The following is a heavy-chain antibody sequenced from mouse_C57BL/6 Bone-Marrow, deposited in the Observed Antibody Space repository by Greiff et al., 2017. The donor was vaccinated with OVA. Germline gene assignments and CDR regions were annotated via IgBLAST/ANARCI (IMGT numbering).Heavy chain of an antibody. CDR2: IDPTNDYT. Sequence: QVQLQQSGAELARPGASVKMSCKASGYTFTSYTIHWVKQRPGQGLEWIGYIDPTNDYTNYNQKFKGKATLTADKSSSAAYLQLSSLTSEDSAVCYYTREYYYDYWGRGTTLTVSS. CDR3: TREYYYDY. V-gene: IGHV1-4*01. J-gene: IGHJ2*01. CDR1: GYTFTSYT.